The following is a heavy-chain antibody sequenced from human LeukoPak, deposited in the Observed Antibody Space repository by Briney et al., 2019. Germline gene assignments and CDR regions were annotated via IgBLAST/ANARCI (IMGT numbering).Heavy chain of an antibody. CDR1: GGSFSGYY. V-gene: IGHV4-34*01. Sequence: SETLSLTCAVYGGSFSGYYWSWIRQPPGKGLEWTGEINHSGRTNYNPSLKSRVTISVDTSKNQFSLKLRSVTAADTAVYYCERGGYSSGWYRIKWFDPWGQGTLVTVSS. D-gene: IGHD6-19*01. CDR2: INHSGRT. CDR3: ERGGYSSGWYRIKWFDP. J-gene: IGHJ5*02.